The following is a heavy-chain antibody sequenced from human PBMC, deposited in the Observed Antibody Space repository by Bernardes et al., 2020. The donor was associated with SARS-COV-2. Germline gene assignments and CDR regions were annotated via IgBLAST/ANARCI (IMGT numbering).Heavy chain of an antibody. D-gene: IGHD2-2*02. J-gene: IGHJ6*04. V-gene: IGHV3-33*01. CDR2: IWYDGSNK. Sequence: GGSLRLSCAASGFTFSSYGMHWVRQAPGKGLEWVAVIWYDGSNKYYADSVKGRFTISRDNSKNTLYLQMNSLRAEDTAVYYCAREGYCSSTSCYNAGNYYYYYGMDVWGKGTTVTVSS. CDR1: GFTFSSYG. CDR3: AREGYCSSTSCYNAGNYYYYYGMDV.